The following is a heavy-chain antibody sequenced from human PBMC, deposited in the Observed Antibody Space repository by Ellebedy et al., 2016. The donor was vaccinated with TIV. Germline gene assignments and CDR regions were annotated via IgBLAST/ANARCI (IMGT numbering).Heavy chain of an antibody. V-gene: IGHV4-61*01. D-gene: IGHD3-22*01. J-gene: IGHJ4*02. CDR1: GGSVSCGSHY. CDR2: IYSSGST. Sequence: SETLSPTCTLPGGSVSCGSHYRSWIRQPPGTGLDWIGYIYSSGSTNYNPSLKSRVTRSVDTSKNQLSLKLSSVTAEDTAVYYCARASRDYYDSNLFDYWGQGTLVTVSS. CDR3: ARASRDYYDSNLFDY.